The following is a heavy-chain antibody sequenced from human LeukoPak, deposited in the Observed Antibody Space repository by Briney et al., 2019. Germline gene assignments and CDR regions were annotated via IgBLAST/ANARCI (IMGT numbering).Heavy chain of an antibody. V-gene: IGHV4-59*08. Sequence: SETLSLTCTVSGGSISSYYWSWIRQPPGKGLEWIGYIYYSGSTNYNPSLKSRVTISVDTSKNQFSLKLSSVTAADTAVYYCARYGRYSYGPFDYWGQGTLVTVSS. J-gene: IGHJ4*02. CDR2: IYYSGST. CDR1: GGSISSYY. D-gene: IGHD5-18*01. CDR3: ARYGRYSYGPFDY.